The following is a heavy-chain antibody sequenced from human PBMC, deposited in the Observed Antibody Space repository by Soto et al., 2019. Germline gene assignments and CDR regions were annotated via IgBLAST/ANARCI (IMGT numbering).Heavy chain of an antibody. V-gene: IGHV4-30-2*01. D-gene: IGHD2-2*01. CDR3: ARGLRRPAASIPRVFDP. CDR1: GGACSSGGLA. CDR2: IYRSGTT. J-gene: IGHJ5*02. Sequence: LSVTSPVPGGACSSGGLAWTWILQPPKKGLEWIGYIYRSGTTSYNPSLRSRVTISVDRSRNQFSLNLTSVTAADTAMYYCARGLRRPAASIPRVFDPWGQGTLVT.